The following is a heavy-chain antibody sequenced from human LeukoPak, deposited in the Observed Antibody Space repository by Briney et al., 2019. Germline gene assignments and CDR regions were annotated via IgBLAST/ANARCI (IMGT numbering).Heavy chain of an antibody. CDR3: ARDLGSGWYGEDY. CDR1: GYTFTGYY. J-gene: IGHJ4*02. Sequence: ASVKVSCEASGYTFTGYYMHWVRQAPGQGLEWMGWIDPNSGGTNYAQKFQGRVTMTRDTSISTAYMELSRLRSDDTAVYYCARDLGSGWYGEDYWGQGTLVTVSS. D-gene: IGHD6-19*01. V-gene: IGHV1-2*02. CDR2: IDPNSGGT.